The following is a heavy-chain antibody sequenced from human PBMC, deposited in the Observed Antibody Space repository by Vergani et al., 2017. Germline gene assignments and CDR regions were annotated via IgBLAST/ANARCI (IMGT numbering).Heavy chain of an antibody. Sequence: QVQLVESGGGVVQRGGSLRLSCATSGFTLSNYDMQWIRQGPGKGLEFVAFIQFDGSNKYYADSVKGRFTLSRDFSKTTLYLQMNSLRTADTATYYCAKHFRGWGIDYWGQGTQVIVSS. CDR3: AKHFRGWGIDY. D-gene: IGHD3-16*01. J-gene: IGHJ4*02. CDR1: GFTLSNYD. CDR2: IQFDGSNK. V-gene: IGHV3-30*02.